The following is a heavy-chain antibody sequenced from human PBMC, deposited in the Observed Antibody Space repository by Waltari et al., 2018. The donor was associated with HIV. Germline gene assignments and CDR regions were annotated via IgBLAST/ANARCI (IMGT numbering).Heavy chain of an antibody. J-gene: IGHJ6*02. CDR2: IYSGGST. Sequence: EVQLVESGGGLVQPGGSLRLSCAASGFTVSSNYMSWVRQAPGKGRGWVSVIYSGGSTYYADSVKGRFTISRDNSKNTLYLQMNSLRAEDTAVYYCASIAYCGGDCYPRGMDVWGQWTTVTVSS. D-gene: IGHD2-21*02. V-gene: IGHV3-66*01. CDR1: GFTVSSNY. CDR3: ASIAYCGGDCYPRGMDV.